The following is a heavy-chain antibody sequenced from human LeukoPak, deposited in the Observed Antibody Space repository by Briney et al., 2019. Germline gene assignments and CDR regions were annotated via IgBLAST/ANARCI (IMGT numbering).Heavy chain of an antibody. CDR3: ARVAQKLERIAVAGTSEWRANWYFDL. CDR1: GGSFSGYY. D-gene: IGHD6-19*01. Sequence: PSETLSLTCAVYGGSFSGYYWSWIRQPAGKGLEWLGRINASGSTNYNPSLKSRVTMSVDTSQNQFFLKVNSVTAADTAVYYCARVAQKLERIAVAGTSEWRANWYFDLWGRGTLVTVSS. J-gene: IGHJ2*01. CDR2: INASGST. V-gene: IGHV4-59*10.